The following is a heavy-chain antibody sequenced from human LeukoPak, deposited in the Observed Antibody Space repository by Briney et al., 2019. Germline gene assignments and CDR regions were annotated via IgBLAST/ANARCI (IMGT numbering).Heavy chain of an antibody. D-gene: IGHD1-1*01. Sequence: SETLSLTCTVSGGSISSSSYYWGWIRQPPGKGLEWIGSIYYSGSTYYNPSLKSRVTISVDTSKTQFSLKLSSVTAADTAVYYCASVKGRTTGPYYFDYWGQGTLVTVSS. CDR3: ASVKGRTTGPYYFDY. CDR1: GGSISSSSYY. J-gene: IGHJ4*02. V-gene: IGHV4-39*01. CDR2: IYYSGST.